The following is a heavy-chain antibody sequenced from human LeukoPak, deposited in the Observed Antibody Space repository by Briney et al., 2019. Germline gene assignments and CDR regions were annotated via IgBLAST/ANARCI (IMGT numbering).Heavy chain of an antibody. V-gene: IGHV3-11*01. Sequence: PGGPLRLSCAAFGFTFSDYYMSWIRQAPGKGLEWGSYISSSGSTIYYADSVKGRFTISRDNAKNSLYLQMNSLRAEDTAVYYCARDGGLAVAGRNDAFDIWGQGTMVTVSS. J-gene: IGHJ3*02. CDR1: GFTFSDYY. D-gene: IGHD6-19*01. CDR2: ISSSGSTI. CDR3: ARDGGLAVAGRNDAFDI.